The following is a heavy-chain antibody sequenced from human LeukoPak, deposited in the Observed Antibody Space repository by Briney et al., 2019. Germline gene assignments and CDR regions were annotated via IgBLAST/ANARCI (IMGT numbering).Heavy chain of an antibody. CDR2: ISSTGGHT. CDR1: GFTFRTNG. CDR3: AKDSKEKRVKVTGGGFDY. J-gene: IGHJ4*02. D-gene: IGHD2-8*02. V-gene: IGHV3-23*01. Sequence: GGSLRLSCAVPGFTFRTNGTSWVRQAPGKGLEWVSAISSTGGHTYYADSVKGRFTISRDNSKSTLYLKMNSLRAEDTAIYYCAKDSKEKRVKVTGGGFDYWGQGALVTVSS.